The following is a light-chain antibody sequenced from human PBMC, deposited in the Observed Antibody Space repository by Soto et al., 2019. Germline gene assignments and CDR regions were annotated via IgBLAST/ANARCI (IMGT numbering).Light chain of an antibody. V-gene: IGKV2-30*01. CDR1: QSLVYSDGHTY. CDR2: QVS. Sequence: DVVMTQSPLSLPVTLGQPASISCRSSQSLVYSDGHTYLSWFQQRPGQSQRRLSYQVSNRDSGVPDRFSGRRSGPDLTPTISTVEAAGVGVYYCMQGTLWPLSFGRGTTVPIK. J-gene: IGKJ4*01. CDR3: MQGTLWPLS.